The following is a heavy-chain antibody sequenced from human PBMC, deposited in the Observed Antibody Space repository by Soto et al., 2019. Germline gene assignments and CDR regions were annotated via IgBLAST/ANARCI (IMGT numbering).Heavy chain of an antibody. Sequence: EVQLLESGGGLVQPGGSLRLSCVGSGFTFSAHAITWVRQAPGKGLEWVSTLGTIGAFYADSVKGRFTISRDNSKNTVNLQMNSLRGEDTAIYYCARDLTTHDYWGQGTVVTVPS. CDR2: LGTIGA. V-gene: IGHV3-23*01. CDR1: GFTFSAHA. CDR3: ARDLTTHDY. J-gene: IGHJ4*02.